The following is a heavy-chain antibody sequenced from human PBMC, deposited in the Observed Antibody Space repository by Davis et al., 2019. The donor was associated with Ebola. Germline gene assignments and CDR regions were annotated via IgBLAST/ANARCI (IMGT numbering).Heavy chain of an antibody. D-gene: IGHD5-18*01. CDR2: ISYSGGTA. CDR3: ARYTGMDV. CDR1: GFTFRNTA. Sequence: PGGSLRLSCAASGFTFRNTAMSWVRQAPGKGLEWVAGISYSGGTAYYAGSVRGRFTISRDNSKNTLYLQMNSLRAEDTAVYYCARYTGMDVWGQGTTVTVSS. V-gene: IGHV3-23*01. J-gene: IGHJ6*02.